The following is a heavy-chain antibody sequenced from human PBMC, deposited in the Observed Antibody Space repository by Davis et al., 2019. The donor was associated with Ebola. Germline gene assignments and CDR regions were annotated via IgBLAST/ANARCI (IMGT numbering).Heavy chain of an antibody. CDR2: IYYSGST. D-gene: IGHD3-22*01. CDR1: GGSISSYY. Sequence: MPSETLSLTCTVSGGSISSYYWSWNRQPPGKGLEWIGYIYYSGSTNYNPSLKSRVTISVDTSKNQFSLKLNSVTAADTAVYYCARDDSSAYAFDSWGQGTLVTVSS. V-gene: IGHV4-59*12. CDR3: ARDDSSAYAFDS. J-gene: IGHJ4*02.